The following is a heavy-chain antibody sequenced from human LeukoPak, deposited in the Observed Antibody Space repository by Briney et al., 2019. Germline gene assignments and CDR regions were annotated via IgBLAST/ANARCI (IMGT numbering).Heavy chain of an antibody. J-gene: IGHJ4*02. D-gene: IGHD2-15*01. Sequence: GGSLRLSCAASGFTFSSYAMSWVRQAPGKGLEWVSATSGSGGSTCYADSVKGRFTISRDNSKNTLYLQMNSLRAEDTAVYYCAKDPATDIVVVVAASTGGYWGQGTLVTVSS. CDR3: AKDPATDIVVVVAASTGGY. V-gene: IGHV3-23*01. CDR2: TSGSGGST. CDR1: GFTFSSYA.